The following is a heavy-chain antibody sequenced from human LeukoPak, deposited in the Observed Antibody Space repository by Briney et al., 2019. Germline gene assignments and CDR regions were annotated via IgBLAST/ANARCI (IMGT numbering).Heavy chain of an antibody. V-gene: IGHV3-73*01. CDR3: TRASIYDSSGYYHPLFDY. D-gene: IGHD3-22*01. CDR2: IRSKANSYAT. J-gene: IGHJ4*02. Sequence: HLGGSLKLSCAASGFTFSGSAMHWVRQASGKGLEWVGRIRSKANSYATAYAASVKGRFTISRDDSKNTAYLQMNSLKTEDTAVYYCTRASIYDSSGYYHPLFDYWGQGTLVTVSS. CDR1: GFTFSGSA.